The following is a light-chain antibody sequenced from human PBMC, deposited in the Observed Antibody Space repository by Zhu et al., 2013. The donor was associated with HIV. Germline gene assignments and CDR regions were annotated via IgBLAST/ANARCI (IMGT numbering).Light chain of an antibody. V-gene: IGLV1-36*01. J-gene: IGLJ3*02. CDR1: SSNIGSNV. CDR3: SSWDDSLNAVV. Sequence: QSVLTQPPSVSEAPRQRVTISCSGGSSNIGSNVVNWYQQVPGKPPTLLIYYDGRLPSGVSDRFSASKSGTSASLAISGLQPEDEADYYCSSWDDSLNAVVFGGGTKVTVL. CDR2: YDG.